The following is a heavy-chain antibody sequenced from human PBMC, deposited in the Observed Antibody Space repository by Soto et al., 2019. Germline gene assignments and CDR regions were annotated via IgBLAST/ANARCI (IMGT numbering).Heavy chain of an antibody. D-gene: IGHD1-7*01. J-gene: IGHJ4*02. CDR2: IKSKAYGGTT. V-gene: IGHV3-15*07. Sequence: EVQLVESGGGLVKPGGSLRLSCAASGFTFSDAWMNWARQAPGKGLGWVGRIKSKAYGGTTDYSAPVKGRFTISRDDSTATMYLQMNSLETEDTGVYYCTSHDATEQNFVPYWGQGTLVTVSS. CDR3: TSHDATEQNFVPY. CDR1: GFTFSDAW.